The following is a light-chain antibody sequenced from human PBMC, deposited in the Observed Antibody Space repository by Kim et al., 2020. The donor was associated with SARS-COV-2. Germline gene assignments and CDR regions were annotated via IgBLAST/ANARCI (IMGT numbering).Light chain of an antibody. Sequence: SGRLCCTLGGGRMDYAIAWHQHGPEEGPRCLVKVKTDGSHIKGDGVPDRFSASSSGAVRSLAISNLQSEDEAESYCQTWGDGFRVFGGGTKVTVL. CDR3: QTWGDGFRV. CDR1: GGRMDYA. V-gene: IGLV4-69*01. J-gene: IGLJ3*02. CDR2: VKTDGSH.